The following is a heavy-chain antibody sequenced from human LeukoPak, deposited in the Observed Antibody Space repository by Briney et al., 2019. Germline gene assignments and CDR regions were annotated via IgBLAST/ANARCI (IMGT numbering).Heavy chain of an antibody. CDR3: ARDRRYYDSSSSVDY. V-gene: IGHV3-11*01. D-gene: IGHD3-22*01. CDR1: GLTFVNAW. CDR2: ISSSGSTI. J-gene: IGHJ4*02. Sequence: GGSLRLSCAASGLTFVNAWMSWVRQAPGKGLEWVSYISSSGSTIYYADSVKGRFTISRDNAKNSRYLQMNSLRAEDTAVYYCARDRRYYDSSSSVDYWGQGTLVTVSS.